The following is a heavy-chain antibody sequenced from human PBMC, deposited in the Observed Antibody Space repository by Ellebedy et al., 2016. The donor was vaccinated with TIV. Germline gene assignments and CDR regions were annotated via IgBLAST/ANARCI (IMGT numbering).Heavy chain of an antibody. Sequence: GESLKISXAASGFTFSSYSMNWVRQAPGKGLEWVSSISSSSSYIYYADSVKGRFTISRDNSKNTLYLQMNSLRAEDTAVYYCAREGDYGDYVGGMDVWGQGTTVTVSS. V-gene: IGHV3-21*01. CDR2: ISSSSSYI. D-gene: IGHD4-17*01. CDR1: GFTFSSYS. CDR3: AREGDYGDYVGGMDV. J-gene: IGHJ6*02.